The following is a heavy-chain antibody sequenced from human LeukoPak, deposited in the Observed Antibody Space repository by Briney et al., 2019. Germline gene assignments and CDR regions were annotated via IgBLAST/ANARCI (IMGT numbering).Heavy chain of an antibody. J-gene: IGHJ4*02. V-gene: IGHV3-7*03. CDR3: ARDLAEHYDILTGYYFVDY. Sequence: PGGSLRLSCAASGFTFSSYWMSWVRQAPGKGLEWVANIKQDGSEQYYVDSVKGRFTISRDNAKNSLYLQMNSLRAEDTAVYYCARDLAEHYDILTGYYFVDYWGQGTLVTVSS. CDR1: GFTFSSYW. D-gene: IGHD3-9*01. CDR2: IKQDGSEQ.